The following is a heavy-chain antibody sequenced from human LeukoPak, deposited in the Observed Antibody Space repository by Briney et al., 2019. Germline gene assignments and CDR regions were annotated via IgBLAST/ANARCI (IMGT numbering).Heavy chain of an antibody. CDR1: GFTFDDYT. V-gene: IGHV3-43*01. D-gene: IGHD6-13*01. CDR2: ISWDGGST. CDR3: AKDVWGSSSWYEGYYFDY. Sequence: GGSLRLSCAASGFTFDDYTMHWVRQAPGKGLEWVSLISWDGGSTYYADSVKGRFTISRDNSKNSLYLQMNSLRTEDTALYYCAKDVWGSSSWYEGYYFDYWGQGTLVTVSS. J-gene: IGHJ4*02.